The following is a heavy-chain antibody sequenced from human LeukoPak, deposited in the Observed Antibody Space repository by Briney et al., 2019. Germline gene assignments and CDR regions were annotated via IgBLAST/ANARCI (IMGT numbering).Heavy chain of an antibody. CDR1: GFTFSSYA. Sequence: GGSLRLSCAASGFTFSSYAMHWVRQAPGKGLEWVAVISYDGSNKYYADSVKGRFTISRDNSKNTLYLQMNSLRAEDTAVYYCASDIVAPGLHFEYWGQGTLVTVSS. V-gene: IGHV3-30-3*01. CDR2: ISYDGSNK. CDR3: ASDIVAPGLHFEY. D-gene: IGHD6-13*01. J-gene: IGHJ4*02.